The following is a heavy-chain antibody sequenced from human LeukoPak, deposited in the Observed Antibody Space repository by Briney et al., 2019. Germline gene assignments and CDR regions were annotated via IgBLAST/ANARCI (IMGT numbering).Heavy chain of an antibody. D-gene: IGHD4-17*01. J-gene: IGHJ3*02. Sequence: ASVKVSCKASGYTFTSYAMNWVRQAPGQGLEWMGIINPSGGSTSYAQKFQGRVTMTRDMSTSTVYMELSSLRSEDTAVYYCAREADSTVTTTGGAFDIWGQGTMVTVSS. CDR3: AREADSTVTTTGGAFDI. CDR2: INPSGGST. V-gene: IGHV1-46*01. CDR1: GYTFTSYA.